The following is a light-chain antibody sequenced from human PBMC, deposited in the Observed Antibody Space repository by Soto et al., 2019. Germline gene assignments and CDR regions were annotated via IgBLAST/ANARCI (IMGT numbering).Light chain of an antibody. J-gene: IGLJ3*02. CDR1: DIGSKG. V-gene: IGLV3-21*02. Sequence: SYELTQPPSVSVAPGQTARITCGGDDIGSKGVHWYQQKPGQAPVVVVYDDSDRPSGIPERFSGSNSGNTATLTISWVEAGAEADYYCQVWDAGSVFGGGTKLTVL. CDR2: DDS. CDR3: QVWDAGSV.